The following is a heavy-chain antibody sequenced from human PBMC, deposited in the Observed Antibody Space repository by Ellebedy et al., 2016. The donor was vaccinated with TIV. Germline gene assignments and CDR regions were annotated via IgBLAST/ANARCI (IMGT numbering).Heavy chain of an antibody. CDR3: VRSEGYAMDV. J-gene: IGHJ6*02. CDR2: IYYSGST. CDR1: GGSISTYY. V-gene: IGHV4-59*01. Sequence: SETLSLXXTVSGGSISTYYRSWIRQPPEQGLAWIGYIYYSGSTNYNPSLKSRVTISVDTSKNQFSLKLSSVTAADSAVYYCVRSEGYAMDVWGQGTTVTVSS.